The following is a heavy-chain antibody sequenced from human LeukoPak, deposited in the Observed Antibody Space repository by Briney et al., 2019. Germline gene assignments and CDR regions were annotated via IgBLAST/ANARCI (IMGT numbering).Heavy chain of an antibody. Sequence: ASVKVSCMASNYTFTHYGISWVRQAPGQGLEWMGWICAYNGNTKYTQKMQGRVTMTTETSTSTPYMGMRSLRADDTAVYYCESGRIVYYFLDMDVWGKVTTVTVSS. V-gene: IGHV1-18*01. D-gene: IGHD3-22*01. CDR1: NYTFTHYG. CDR3: ESGRIVYYFLDMDV. CDR2: ICAYNGNT. J-gene: IGHJ6*03.